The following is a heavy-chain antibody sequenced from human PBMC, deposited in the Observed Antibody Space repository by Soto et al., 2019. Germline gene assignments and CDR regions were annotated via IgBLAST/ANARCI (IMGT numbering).Heavy chain of an antibody. CDR3: ARSNYYYDSSGYYYEDMNY. CDR2: IIPPFGTA. V-gene: IGHV1-69*01. J-gene: IGHJ4*02. Sequence: QVQLVQSGAEVKEPGSSVKVSCKASGGTFSSDAISWVRQAPGQGLEWMGGIIPPFGTANHAQRVQGRVTITADESTSTAYMELSSLRSEDTAVYYCARSNYYYDSSGYYYEDMNYWGQGTLVTVSS. D-gene: IGHD3-22*01. CDR1: GGTFSSDA.